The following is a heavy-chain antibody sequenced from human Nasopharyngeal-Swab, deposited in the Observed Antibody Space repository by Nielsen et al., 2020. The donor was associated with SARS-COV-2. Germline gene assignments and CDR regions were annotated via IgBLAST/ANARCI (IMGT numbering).Heavy chain of an antibody. V-gene: IGHV6-1*01. J-gene: IGHJ3*02. Sequence: SQTLSHTCYVPGDSLSSNSAAWNWIRQSPSRGLEWLGRTYYRSKWYNDYAISVRSRITINPDTSKNQFPLHLNSVTPEDTAVYYCARGRALRLGDALDIWGQGTKVTVSS. CDR1: GDSLSSNSAA. CDR2: TYYRSKWYN. CDR3: ARGRALRLGDALDI. D-gene: IGHD5/OR15-5a*01.